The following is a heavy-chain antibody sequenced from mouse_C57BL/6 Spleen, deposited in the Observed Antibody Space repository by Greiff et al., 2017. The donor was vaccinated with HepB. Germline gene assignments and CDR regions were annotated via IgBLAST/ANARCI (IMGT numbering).Heavy chain of an antibody. CDR1: GYTFTSYW. D-gene: IGHD2-4*01. J-gene: IGHJ2*01. V-gene: IGHV1-53*01. CDR2: INPSNGGT. CDR3: ARWRYDYGYFDY. Sequence: QQQQPGTELVKPGASVKLSCKASGYTFTSYWMHWVKPRPGQGLEWIGNINPSNGGTNYNEKFKSKATLTVDKSSSTAYMQLSSLTSEDSAVYYCARWRYDYGYFDYWGQGTTLTVSS.